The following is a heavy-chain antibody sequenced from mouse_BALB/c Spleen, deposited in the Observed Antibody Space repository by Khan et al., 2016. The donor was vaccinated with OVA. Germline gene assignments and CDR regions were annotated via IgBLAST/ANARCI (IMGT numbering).Heavy chain of an antibody. CDR3: ASHLTGSFAY. D-gene: IGHD4-1*01. CDR1: GFTFSSYS. CDR2: ISSDGDYT. V-gene: IGHV5-6*02. J-gene: IGHJ3*01. Sequence: EVKVEESGGDLVKPGGSLKLSCAASGFTFSSYSMSWVRQTPDKRLEWVATISSDGDYTYFPDSVKGRFTISRDNAKNTLNLQMSSLKSEDTALYYCASHLTGSFAYWGQGTLVTVSA.